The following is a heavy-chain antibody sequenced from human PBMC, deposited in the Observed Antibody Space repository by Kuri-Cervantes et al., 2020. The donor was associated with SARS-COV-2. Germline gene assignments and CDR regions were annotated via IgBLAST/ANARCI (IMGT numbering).Heavy chain of an antibody. V-gene: IGHV3-23*01. CDR3: AKVAFDSSGYYDDDAFDI. CDR2: ISGSGGST. Sequence: GESLKISCAASGFTFSSYAMSWVRQAPGKGLEWVSAISGSGGSTYYADSVKGRFTISRDNSKNTLYLRMNSLRAEDTAVYYCAKVAFDSSGYYDDDAFDIWGQGTRVT. CDR1: GFTFSSYA. J-gene: IGHJ3*02. D-gene: IGHD3-22*01.